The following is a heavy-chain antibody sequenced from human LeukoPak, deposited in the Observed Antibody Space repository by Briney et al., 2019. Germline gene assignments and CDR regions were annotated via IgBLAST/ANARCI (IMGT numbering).Heavy chain of an antibody. J-gene: IGHJ4*02. CDR1: GYSFNSYW. D-gene: IGHD3-16*01. Sequence: PGESLKISCKGSGYSFNSYWIGWVRQMPGKGLEWIGIIYPGDSDVRYSPSFQGQVTISADKSINTAYLQRSSLKASDTAIYYCARGGSHFEYWGQGTLVTVSS. V-gene: IGHV5-51*03. CDR2: IYPGDSDV. CDR3: ARGGSHFEY.